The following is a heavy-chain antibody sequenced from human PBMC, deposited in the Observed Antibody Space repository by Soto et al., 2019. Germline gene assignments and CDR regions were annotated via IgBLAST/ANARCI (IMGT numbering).Heavy chain of an antibody. CDR2: ISYDGSNK. Sequence: QVQLVESGGGVVQPGRSLRLSCAASGFTFSSYGMHWVRQAPGKGLEWVAVISYDGSNKYYADSVKGRFTISRDNSKNTLYLKMNSLRAEDTAVYYCAKSRGYYDSSGSEGNYFDSWGQGTLVTVSS. CDR3: AKSRGYYDSSGSEGNYFDS. J-gene: IGHJ4*02. D-gene: IGHD3-22*01. CDR1: GFTFSSYG. V-gene: IGHV3-30*18.